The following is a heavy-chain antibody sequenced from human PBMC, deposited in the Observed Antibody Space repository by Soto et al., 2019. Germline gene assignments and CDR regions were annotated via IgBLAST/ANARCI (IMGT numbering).Heavy chain of an antibody. CDR2: FDPEDGET. D-gene: IGHD1-7*01. V-gene: IGHV1-24*01. J-gene: IGHJ6*03. CDR3: ATDTRTGTTNPGVRGREYYYYYYMDV. Sequence: ASVKVSCKVSGYTLTELSMHWVRQAPGKGLEWMGGFDPEDGETIYAQKFQGRVTMTEETSTDTAYMELSSLRSEDTAVYYCATDTRTGTTNPGVRGREYYYYYYMDVWGKGTTVTVSS. CDR1: GYTLTELS.